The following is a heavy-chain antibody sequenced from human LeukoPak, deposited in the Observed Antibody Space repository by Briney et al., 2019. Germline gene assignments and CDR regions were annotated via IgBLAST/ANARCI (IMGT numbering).Heavy chain of an antibody. CDR3: ARAISYYYGSGSYGHFDY. J-gene: IGHJ4*02. CDR1: GGSISSYY. Sequence: SETLSLTCTVSGGSISSYYWSWIRQPPGKGLEWIGYIYYSGSTNYNPSLKSRVTISVDTSKNQFPLKLSSVTAADTAVYYCARAISYYYGSGSYGHFDYWGQGTLVTVSS. V-gene: IGHV4-59*01. D-gene: IGHD3-10*01. CDR2: IYYSGST.